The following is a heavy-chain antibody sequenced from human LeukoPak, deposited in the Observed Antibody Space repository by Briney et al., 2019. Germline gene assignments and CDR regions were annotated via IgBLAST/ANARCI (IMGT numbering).Heavy chain of an antibody. J-gene: IGHJ5*02. V-gene: IGHV4-61*02. CDR1: GGSISSGNYY. CDR3: AREDEYNWNYLTP. D-gene: IGHD1-7*01. Sequence: SETLSLTCTVSGGSISSGNYYWSWIRQPAGKGLEWIGRIYSSGSTNYNPSLKSRVTISVDTSKNQFSLKLSSVTAADTAVYYCAREDEYNWNYLTPWGQGTLVTVSS. CDR2: IYSSGST.